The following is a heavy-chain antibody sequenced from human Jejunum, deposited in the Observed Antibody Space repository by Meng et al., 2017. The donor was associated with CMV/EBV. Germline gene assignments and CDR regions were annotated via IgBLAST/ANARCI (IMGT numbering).Heavy chain of an antibody. CDR2: YYSGST. J-gene: IGHJ4*02. Sequence: CNVSGATSSNYYWGWIRQSPEKGLEWIVYYSGSTNYNPSLRSRVTMALDTSKNQLSLRLSFVTVEDTAVYYCARDPKASSWYHFDYWGQGMLVTVSS. D-gene: IGHD6-13*01. CDR3: ARDPKASSWYHFDY. CDR1: GATSSNYY. V-gene: IGHV4-59*01.